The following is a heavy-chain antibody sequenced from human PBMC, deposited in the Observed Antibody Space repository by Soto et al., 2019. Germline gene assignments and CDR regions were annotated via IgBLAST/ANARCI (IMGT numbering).Heavy chain of an antibody. Sequence: GGSLGLSCEASGFKFDDYMMHWVRQAPGKGLEWISLISWDGGSIDCADSIKGRFTVSRDNSKTSLYLHMHSLTSDDTAFYFCAKEGNGGSSLDSWGQGTLVTVSS. D-gene: IGHD2-15*01. V-gene: IGHV3-43*01. CDR1: GFKFDDYM. J-gene: IGHJ5*01. CDR2: ISWDGGSI. CDR3: AKEGNGGSSLDS.